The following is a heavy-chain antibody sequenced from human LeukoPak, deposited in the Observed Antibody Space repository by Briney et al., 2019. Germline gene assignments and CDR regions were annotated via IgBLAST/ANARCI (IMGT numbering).Heavy chain of an antibody. CDR2: IYYSGST. V-gene: IGHV4-61*01. CDR1: GGSVSSGNYY. CDR3: ARADYDALDY. J-gene: IGHJ4*02. Sequence: SETLSLTCTVSGGSVSSGNYYWRWIRQPPGKGLEWIGYIYYSGSTNYNPSLKSRVTISVDTSKNQFSLKLRSVTAADTAVYYCARADYDALDYWGQGTLVTVSS. D-gene: IGHD4-17*01.